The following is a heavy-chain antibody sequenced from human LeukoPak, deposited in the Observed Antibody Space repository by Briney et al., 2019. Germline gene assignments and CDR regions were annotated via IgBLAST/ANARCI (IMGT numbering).Heavy chain of an antibody. CDR3: AKVVSCDSSGPIDY. J-gene: IGHJ4*02. Sequence: GGSLRLSCAASGFTFSSYGMHWVRQAPGKGLEWEAVISYDGSNKYYADSVKGRFTISRDNSKNTLYLQMNSLRAEDTAVYYCAKVVSCDSSGPIDYWGQGTLVTVSS. V-gene: IGHV3-30*18. CDR1: GFTFSSYG. D-gene: IGHD3-22*01. CDR2: ISYDGSNK.